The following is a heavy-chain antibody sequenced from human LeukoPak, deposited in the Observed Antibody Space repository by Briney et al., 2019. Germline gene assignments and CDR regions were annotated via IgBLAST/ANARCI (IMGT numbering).Heavy chain of an antibody. V-gene: IGHV4-4*07. CDR3: ARERYYDGSGGYYELGY. J-gene: IGHJ4*02. D-gene: IGHD3-22*01. CDR1: GGSISSYY. Sequence: SETLPLTCTVSGGSISSYYWSWIRQPPGKGLEWIGRIHIKGSTNYNTSLESRVTMSLDTSKNQFSLKLSSVTAADTAVYYCARERYYDGSGGYYELGYWGQGTLVTVSS. CDR2: IHIKGST.